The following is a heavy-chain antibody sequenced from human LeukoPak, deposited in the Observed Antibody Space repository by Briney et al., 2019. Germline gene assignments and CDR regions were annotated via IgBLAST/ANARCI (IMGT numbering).Heavy chain of an antibody. CDR2: IYYSGST. Sequence: SETLSLTCTVSGGSISSYYWSWIRQPPGKGLEWIGYIYYSGSTNYNPSLKSRVTISVDTSKNQFSLNLSSVTAADTAVYYCARSWQGPVWWSTGPLGLESLVVFDYWGQGTLVTVSS. D-gene: IGHD1-26*01. V-gene: IGHV4-59*08. CDR3: ARSWQGPVWWSTGPLGLESLVVFDY. CDR1: GGSISSYY. J-gene: IGHJ4*02.